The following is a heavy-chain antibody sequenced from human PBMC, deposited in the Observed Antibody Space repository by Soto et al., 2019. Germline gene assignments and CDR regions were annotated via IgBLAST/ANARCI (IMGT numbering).Heavy chain of an antibody. CDR2: IYYSGST. V-gene: IGHV4-31*11. J-gene: IGHJ3*02. CDR3: ARDPPDSTPPI. Sequence: SETLSLTCVVSGGSISSGGYYWSWIRQHPGKGLEWIGYIYYSGSTYYNPSLKSRVTISVDTSKNQFSLKLSSVTAADTAVYYCARDPPDSTPPIWGQGTMVTVSS. CDR1: GGSISSGGYY. D-gene: IGHD3-22*01.